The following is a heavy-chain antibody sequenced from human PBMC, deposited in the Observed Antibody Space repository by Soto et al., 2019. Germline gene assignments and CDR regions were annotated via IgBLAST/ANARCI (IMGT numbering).Heavy chain of an antibody. CDR2: ISSSSSSV. CDR1: GFTFSSYS. D-gene: IGHD1-26*01. V-gene: IGHV3-48*01. Sequence: GGSLRLSCAASGFTFSSYSMNWVRQAPGKGLEWVSHISSSSSSVYYADSVRGRFTISRDNAKNSLCLQMNSLRAEDTALYYCARDAYIGSSLDKPDYWGRGTLVTVSS. CDR3: ARDAYIGSSLDKPDY. J-gene: IGHJ4*02.